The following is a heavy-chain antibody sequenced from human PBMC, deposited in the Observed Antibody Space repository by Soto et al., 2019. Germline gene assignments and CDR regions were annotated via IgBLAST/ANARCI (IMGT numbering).Heavy chain of an antibody. V-gene: IGHV1-8*01. D-gene: IGHD6-13*01. CDR3: ARRGYSSSWYYYYYYGMDV. CDR1: GYTFTSYD. Sequence: ASVKVSCKASGYTFTSYDINWVRQVTGQGLEWMGWMNPNSGNTGYAQKFQGRVTMTRNTSISTAYMELSSLRSEDTAVYYCARRGYSSSWYYYYYYGMDVWGQGTTVTVS. J-gene: IGHJ6*02. CDR2: MNPNSGNT.